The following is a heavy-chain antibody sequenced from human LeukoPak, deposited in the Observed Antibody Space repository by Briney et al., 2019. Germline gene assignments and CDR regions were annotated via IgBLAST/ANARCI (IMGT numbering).Heavy chain of an antibody. CDR1: GGSISSYY. Sequence: SETLSLTCSVSGGSISSYYWSWVRQPPGKGLEWIGNIYYTGSTNYNPPLKSRVIISIDTSKNQFSLRLSSVTAADTAVYYCAALGDYAVFGLDYWGQGTLVTVSS. CDR2: IYYTGST. CDR3: AALGDYAVFGLDY. J-gene: IGHJ4*02. D-gene: IGHD4-17*01. V-gene: IGHV4-59*08.